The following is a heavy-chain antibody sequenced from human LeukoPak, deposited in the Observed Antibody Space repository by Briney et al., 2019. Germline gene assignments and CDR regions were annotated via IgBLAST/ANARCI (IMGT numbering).Heavy chain of an antibody. CDR3: ATAHCGGGSCYSGGAAWFDP. Sequence: ASVKVSCKVSGYTLTELSMHWVRQAPGKGLEWMGGFDPEDGETIYAQKFQGRVTMTEDTSTDTAYMELSSLRSEDTAVYYCATAHCGGGSCYSGGAAWFDPWGQGTLVTVSS. CDR1: GYTLTELS. V-gene: IGHV1-24*01. CDR2: FDPEDGET. J-gene: IGHJ5*02. D-gene: IGHD2-15*01.